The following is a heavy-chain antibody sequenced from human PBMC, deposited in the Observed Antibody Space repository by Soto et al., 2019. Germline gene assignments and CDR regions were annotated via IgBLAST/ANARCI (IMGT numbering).Heavy chain of an antibody. J-gene: IGHJ4*02. CDR1: GYTFNSYG. Sequence: QVLLVQSGAEVKKPGASVKVSCKASGYTFNSYGVSWVRQAPGQGLEWMGWISAYNGNTKYSQNLQGRVTMTIDTTTSSAYLEVRSLRSDDTAIYYCARYFCSGQLPFYFDQWGQGTLVTVSS. CDR3: ARYFCSGQLPFYFDQ. CDR2: ISAYNGNT. V-gene: IGHV1-18*01. D-gene: IGHD3-3*01.